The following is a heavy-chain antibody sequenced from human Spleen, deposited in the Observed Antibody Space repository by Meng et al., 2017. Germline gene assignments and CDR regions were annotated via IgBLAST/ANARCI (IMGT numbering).Heavy chain of an antibody. J-gene: IGHJ4*02. CDR3: ARVGSSAGGIRMGYDH. CDR2: INSDGSST. CDR1: GFTFSSYW. D-gene: IGHD6-13*01. Sequence: GGSLRLSCAASGFTFSSYWMHWVRQAPGKGLVWVSRINSDGSSTSYADSVKGRFTIFRDNAKNTLYVQMNSLRVEDTAVYYCARVGSSAGGIRMGYDHWGQGTLVTVSS. V-gene: IGHV3-74*01.